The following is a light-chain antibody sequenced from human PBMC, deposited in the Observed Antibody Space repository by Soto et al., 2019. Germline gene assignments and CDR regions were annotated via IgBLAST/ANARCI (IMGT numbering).Light chain of an antibody. Sequence: DIVLTQSPATLSLSPGERATLSCRASQSVSSYLAWYQQKPGQAPRLLIYDASNRATGIPARFSGSGSGTDFTLTISSLEPEDLAVYYCQQRSNWLITFGQGTRLEIK. CDR2: DAS. CDR3: QQRSNWLIT. V-gene: IGKV3-11*01. J-gene: IGKJ5*01. CDR1: QSVSSY.